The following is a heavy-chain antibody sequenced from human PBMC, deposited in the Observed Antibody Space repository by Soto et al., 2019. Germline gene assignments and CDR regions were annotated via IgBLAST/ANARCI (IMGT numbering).Heavy chain of an antibody. D-gene: IGHD4-17*01. J-gene: IGHJ5*02. Sequence: SETLSLTCAVYGGSFSGYYWSWIRQPPGKGLEWIGEINHSGSTNYNPSLKSRVTISVDTSKNQFSLKLSSVTAADTAVYYCARAHGDYVSDWFDPWGQGXLVTVYS. CDR3: ARAHGDYVSDWFDP. CDR1: GGSFSGYY. CDR2: INHSGST. V-gene: IGHV4-34*01.